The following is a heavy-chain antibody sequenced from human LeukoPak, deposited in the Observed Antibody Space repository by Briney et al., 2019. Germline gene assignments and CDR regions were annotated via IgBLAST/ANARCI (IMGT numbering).Heavy chain of an antibody. CDR2: INHSGST. CDR1: GGPFSGYY. D-gene: IGHD4-17*01. Sequence: PSETLSLTCAVYGGPFSGYYWSWIRQPPGKGLEWIGEINHSGSTNYNPSLKSRVTISVDTSKNQFSLKLSSVTAADTAVYYCARVRGHYYYGMDVWGKGTTVTVSS. J-gene: IGHJ6*04. V-gene: IGHV4-34*01. CDR3: ARVRGHYYYGMDV.